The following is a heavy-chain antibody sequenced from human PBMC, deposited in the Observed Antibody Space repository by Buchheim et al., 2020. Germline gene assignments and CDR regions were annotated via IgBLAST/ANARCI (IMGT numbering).Heavy chain of an antibody. Sequence: QQQLQESGPGLVKPSETLSLTCTVSGGSISNSDSYYWGWIRQPPGKGLEWIGSIFYGGSTYYNPSLKSRVTISVDTSKNQFSLKLSSVTAADTAVYYCARQITMVRGLTVQDYHCMDVWGKGTT. CDR2: IFYGGST. D-gene: IGHD3-10*01. CDR3: ARQITMVRGLTVQDYHCMDV. V-gene: IGHV4-39*01. J-gene: IGHJ6*03. CDR1: GGSISNSDSYY.